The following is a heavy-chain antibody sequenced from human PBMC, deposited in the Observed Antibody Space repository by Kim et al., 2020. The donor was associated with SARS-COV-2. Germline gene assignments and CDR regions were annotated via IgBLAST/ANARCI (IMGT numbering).Heavy chain of an antibody. CDR1: GFTFSSYA. J-gene: IGHJ5*02. V-gene: IGHV3-23*01. CDR3: AKDPDPVGAPYNWFDP. Sequence: GGSLRLSCAASGFTFSSYAMSWVRQAPGKGLEWVSAISGSGGSTYYADSVKGRFTISRDNSKNTLYLQMNSLRAEDTAVYYCAKDPDPVGAPYNWFDPWGQGTLVTVSS. CDR2: ISGSGGST.